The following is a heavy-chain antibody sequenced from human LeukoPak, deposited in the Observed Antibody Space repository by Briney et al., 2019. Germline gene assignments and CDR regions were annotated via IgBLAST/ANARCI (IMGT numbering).Heavy chain of an antibody. D-gene: IGHD3-16*02. CDR1: GFTFSDYY. CDR3: ARSYYDYVWGSYRYLDY. CDR2: ISSSGSTI. J-gene: IGHJ4*02. Sequence: GGSLRLSCAASGFTFSDYYMSWIRQAPGKGLEWVSYISSSGSTIYYADSVKGRFTISRDNAKNSLYLRMNSLRAEDTAVYYCARSYYDYVWGSYRYLDYWGQGTLVTVSS. V-gene: IGHV3-11*01.